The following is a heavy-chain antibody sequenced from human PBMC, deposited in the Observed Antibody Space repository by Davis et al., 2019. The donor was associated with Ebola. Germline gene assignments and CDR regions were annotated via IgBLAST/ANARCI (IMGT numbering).Heavy chain of an antibody. D-gene: IGHD2-15*01. V-gene: IGHV4-59*12. Sequence: GSLRLSCTVSGGSISSYYWSWIRQPPGKGLEWIGYIYYSGSTNYNPSLKSRVTISVDTSKNQFSLKLSSVTAADTAVYYCARDCSGGSCYLDYYYGMDVWGQGTTVTVSS. J-gene: IGHJ6*02. CDR3: ARDCSGGSCYLDYYYGMDV. CDR1: GGSISSYY. CDR2: IYYSGST.